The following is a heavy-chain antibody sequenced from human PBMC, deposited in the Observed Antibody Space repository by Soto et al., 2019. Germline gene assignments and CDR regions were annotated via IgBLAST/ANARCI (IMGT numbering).Heavy chain of an antibody. V-gene: IGHV1-69*12. J-gene: IGHJ5*02. CDR3: AKERQWLTGRLEFDP. Sequence: QVQLVQSGAEVKKPGSSVKVSCKASGGTFSSYAFSWVRQAPGQGLEWMGGIIPIFDTTNYAQKFQGRVTITADESTSTAYMELSSLRSEDTAVYYCAKERQWLTGRLEFDPWGQGTLVTVSS. D-gene: IGHD6-19*01. CDR1: GGTFSSYA. CDR2: IIPIFDTT.